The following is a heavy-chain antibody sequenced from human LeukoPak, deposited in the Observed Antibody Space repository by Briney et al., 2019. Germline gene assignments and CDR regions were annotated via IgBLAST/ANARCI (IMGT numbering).Heavy chain of an antibody. CDR3: ARAGALRYMDV. V-gene: IGHV3-11*04. J-gene: IGHJ6*03. CDR1: GFIFSDYY. CDR2: IKGTGLTT. Sequence: GGSLRLSCAASGFIFSDYYMAWIRQAPGKGLEWISTIKGTGLTTYYADSVKGRVTISRDNDKNSLFLQMSSLRADDTAIYYCARAGALRYMDVWGKGTAVTVSS.